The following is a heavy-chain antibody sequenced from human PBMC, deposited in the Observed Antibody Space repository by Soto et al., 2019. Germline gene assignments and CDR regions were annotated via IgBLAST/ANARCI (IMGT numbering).Heavy chain of an antibody. CDR3: AKGVVVTATYFHH. D-gene: IGHD2-21*02. CDR1: GFTVSSNY. V-gene: IGHV3-53*01. J-gene: IGHJ1*01. CDR2: IYSGGST. Sequence: PGGSLRLSCAASGFTVSSNYMSWVRQAPGKGLEWVSVIYSGGSTYYADSVKGRFTISRDNSKNTLYLQMNSLRAEDTAVYYCAKGVVVTATYFHHWGQGTLVTVSS.